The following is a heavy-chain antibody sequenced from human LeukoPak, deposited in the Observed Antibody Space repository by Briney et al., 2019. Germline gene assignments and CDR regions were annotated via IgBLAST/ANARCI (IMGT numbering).Heavy chain of an antibody. D-gene: IGHD1-26*01. Sequence: PGGSLRLSCAASGFTFSSYAMHWVRQAPGKGLEWVAVISYDGSNKYYADSVKGRFTISRDNSKNTLYLQMNSLRAEDTAVYYCARLSGSLMDAFDIWGQGTMVTVSS. CDR2: ISYDGSNK. CDR3: ARLSGSLMDAFDI. CDR1: GFTFSSYA. J-gene: IGHJ3*02. V-gene: IGHV3-30*04.